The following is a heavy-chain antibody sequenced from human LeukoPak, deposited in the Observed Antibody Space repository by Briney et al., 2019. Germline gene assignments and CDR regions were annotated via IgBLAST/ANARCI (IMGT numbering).Heavy chain of an antibody. Sequence: KPSETLSLTCTVSGGYINSSSYYWGWIRQPPGKGLEWIGSIYYSGSTYYNPSLKSRVTISVDTSKNQFSLKLSSVTAADTAVYNSARRSDFWSRQETWFDPWGQGTLVTVSS. D-gene: IGHD3-3*01. CDR1: GGYINSSSYY. CDR3: ARRSDFWSRQETWFDP. V-gene: IGHV4-39*01. J-gene: IGHJ5*02. CDR2: IYYSGST.